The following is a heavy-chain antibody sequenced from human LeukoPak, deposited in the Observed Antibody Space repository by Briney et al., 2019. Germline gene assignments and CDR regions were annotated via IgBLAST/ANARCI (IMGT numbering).Heavy chain of an antibody. J-gene: IGHJ5*02. D-gene: IGHD6-25*01. Sequence: GGSLRLSCAASVFTLSRYEMNWVRQAPGKGLEWVSYISSSGSTIYYADSVKGRFTISRDNAKNSLYLPMNSLRAEDTAVYYCARDQREQRVTWGQGTLVTVSS. CDR3: ARDQREQRVT. CDR1: VFTLSRYE. V-gene: IGHV3-48*03. CDR2: ISSSGSTI.